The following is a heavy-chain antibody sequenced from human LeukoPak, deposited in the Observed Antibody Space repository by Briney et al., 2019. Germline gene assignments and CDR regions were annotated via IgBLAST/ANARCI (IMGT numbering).Heavy chain of an antibody. V-gene: IGHV5-51*01. CDR3: ARRKYYYDSSGYYSPRIYFDY. CDR1: GYNFTTFW. D-gene: IGHD3-22*01. CDR2: IYPSDSDT. Sequence: GESLKISCKTSGYNFTTFWIGWVRQLPGKGLEWMGIIYPSDSDTRYSPSFQGQVTISADKSISTAYLQWSSLKASDTAMYYCARRKYYYDSSGYYSPRIYFDYWGQGTLVTVSS. J-gene: IGHJ4*02.